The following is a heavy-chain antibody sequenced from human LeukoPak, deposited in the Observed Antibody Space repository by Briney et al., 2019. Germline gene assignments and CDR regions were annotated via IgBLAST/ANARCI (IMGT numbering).Heavy chain of an antibody. CDR2: IYPGDSDT. J-gene: IGHJ4*02. Sequence: GESLKISCKASGYSFTNYWIAWVRQMPGKGLEWMGIIYPGDSDTRYSPSFQGQVTISADKSISTAYLQWSSLKASDTAMYYCARHYYDSSGRRFDYWGQGTLVTVSS. V-gene: IGHV5-51*01. CDR1: GYSFTNYW. D-gene: IGHD3-22*01. CDR3: ARHYYDSSGRRFDY.